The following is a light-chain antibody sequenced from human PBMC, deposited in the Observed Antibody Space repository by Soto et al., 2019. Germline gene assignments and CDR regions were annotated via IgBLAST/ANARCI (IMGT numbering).Light chain of an antibody. J-gene: IGKJ5*01. Sequence: DIPMTQSTSSLSASVGDRVTITCRASQSINNNLIWYQQKPGKAPKYLIYATSFLQTGVPSRFSGSGSGTDFTLSISSLQPEDFATYYCQQNDSNPRTFGQGTRLEI. V-gene: IGKV1-39*01. CDR3: QQNDSNPRT. CDR2: ATS. CDR1: QSINNN.